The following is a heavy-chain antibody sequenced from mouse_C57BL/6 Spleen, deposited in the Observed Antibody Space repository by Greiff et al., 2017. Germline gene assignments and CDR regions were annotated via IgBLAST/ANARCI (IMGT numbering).Heavy chain of an antibody. Sequence: QVQLQQPGAELVMPGASVKLSCKASGYTFTSYWMHWVKQRPGQGLEWIGEIDPSDSYTNYNQKFKGKSTLTVDKSSCTAYMQLSSLTSEDSAVYYCARWATLVAGYYFDYWGQGTTLTVSS. D-gene: IGHD1-1*01. CDR2: IDPSDSYT. CDR3: ARWATLVAGYYFDY. V-gene: IGHV1-69*01. J-gene: IGHJ2*01. CDR1: GYTFTSYW.